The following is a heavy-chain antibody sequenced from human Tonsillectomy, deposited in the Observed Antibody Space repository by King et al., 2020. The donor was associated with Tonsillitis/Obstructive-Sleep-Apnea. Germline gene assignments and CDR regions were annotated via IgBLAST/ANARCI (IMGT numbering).Heavy chain of an antibody. CDR2: IYNSGST. D-gene: IGHD4-17*01. J-gene: IGHJ4*02. CDR3: GAALGTVTTYTDS. V-gene: IGHV4-39*01. CDR1: VGSISSSSFY. Sequence: QLQESGPGLVKPSETLSLTCTVSVGSISSSSFYWGWIRQPPGKGLEWIGSIYNSGSTYYNPSLKSRVTISVDTSSNQFSLKLSSVTVADTAVYYCGAALGTVTTYTDSWGPGTLVTVSS.